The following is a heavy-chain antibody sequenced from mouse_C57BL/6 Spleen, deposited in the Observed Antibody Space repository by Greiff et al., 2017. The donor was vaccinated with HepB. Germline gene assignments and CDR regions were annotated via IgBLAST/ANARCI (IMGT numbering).Heavy chain of an antibody. D-gene: IGHD2-3*01. CDR1: GFTFSDYG. J-gene: IGHJ3*01. Sequence: EVKLMESGGGLVKPGGSLKLSCAASGFTFSDYGMHWVGQAPEKGLGWVAYISSGSGTIYYADTVKGRFTISRDNAKNTLFLQMTSLRSEDTAMYYCARPDLYDGYLFAYWGQGTLVTVSA. CDR2: ISSGSGTI. CDR3: ARPDLYDGYLFAY. V-gene: IGHV5-17*01.